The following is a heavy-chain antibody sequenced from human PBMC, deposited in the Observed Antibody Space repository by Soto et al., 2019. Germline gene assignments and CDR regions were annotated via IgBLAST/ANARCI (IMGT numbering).Heavy chain of an antibody. D-gene: IGHD3-10*01. J-gene: IGHJ6*02. V-gene: IGHV4-59*01. CDR1: GGSISSYY. Sequence: PSETLSLTCTVSGGSISSYYWSWIRQPPGKGLEWIGYIYYSGSTNYNPSLKSRVTISVDTSKNQFSLKLSSVTAADTAVYYCARSGGYGSGKHHEVKPGANYYYYGMDVWGQGTTVTVSS. CDR2: IYYSGST. CDR3: ARSGGYGSGKHHEVKPGANYYYYGMDV.